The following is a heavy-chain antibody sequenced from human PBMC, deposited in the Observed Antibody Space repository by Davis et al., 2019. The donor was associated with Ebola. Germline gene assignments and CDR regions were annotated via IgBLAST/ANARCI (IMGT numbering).Heavy chain of an antibody. J-gene: IGHJ6*02. D-gene: IGHD3-10*01. CDR3: ARVRGYYYGSGSYYARGGTYYYYGMDV. Sequence: PSETLSLTCAVYGGSFSGYYWSWIRQPPGKGLEWIGEINHSGSTNYNPSLKSRVTISVDTSKNQFSLKLSSVTAADTAVYYCARVRGYYYGSGSYYARGGTYYYYGMDVWGQGTTVTVSS. CDR2: INHSGST. CDR1: GGSFSGYY. V-gene: IGHV4-34*01.